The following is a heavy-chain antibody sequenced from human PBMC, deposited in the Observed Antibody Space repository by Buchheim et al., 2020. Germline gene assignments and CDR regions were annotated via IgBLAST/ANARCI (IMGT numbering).Heavy chain of an antibody. CDR3: ARRTNLKYYYDSSGSPASVLKDAFDI. CDR1: GYTFTSYY. V-gene: IGHV1-46*01. CDR2: INPSGGST. D-gene: IGHD3-22*01. J-gene: IGHJ3*02. Sequence: QVQLVQSGAEVKKPGASVKVSCKASGYTFTSYYMHWVRQAPGQGLEWMGIINPSGGSTSYAQKFQGRVTMTRDTSTRPVYMEPSSLRSEDTAVYYCARRTNLKYYYDSSGSPASVLKDAFDIWGEGT.